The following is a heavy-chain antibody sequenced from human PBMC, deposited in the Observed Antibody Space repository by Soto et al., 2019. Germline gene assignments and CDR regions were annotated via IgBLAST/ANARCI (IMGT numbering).Heavy chain of an antibody. D-gene: IGHD3-3*01. J-gene: IGHJ6*02. CDR2: INHSGST. CDR3: ARVRFLEWLPYYYYYGMDV. V-gene: IGHV4-38-2*01. CDR1: GYSISSGYY. Sequence: SETLSLTCAVSGYSISSGYYWGWIRQPPGKGLEWIGSINHSGSTNYNPSLKSRVTISVDTSKNQFSLKLSSVTAADTAVYYCARVRFLEWLPYYYYYGMDVWGQGTTVTVSS.